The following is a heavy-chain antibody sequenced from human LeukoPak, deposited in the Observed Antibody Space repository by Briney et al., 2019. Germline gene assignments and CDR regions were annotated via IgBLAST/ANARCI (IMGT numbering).Heavy chain of an antibody. D-gene: IGHD5-18*01. J-gene: IGHJ4*02. V-gene: IGHV1-2*02. CDR2: INPNSGGT. Sequence: ASVKVSCKASGYTFTGYYMHWVRQAPGQGLEWMGWINPNSGGTNYAQKFQGRVTMTRDTSISTAYMELSRLSSDDTAVYYCARGGLDTAMEFDYWGQGTLVTVSS. CDR1: GYTFTGYY. CDR3: ARGGLDTAMEFDY.